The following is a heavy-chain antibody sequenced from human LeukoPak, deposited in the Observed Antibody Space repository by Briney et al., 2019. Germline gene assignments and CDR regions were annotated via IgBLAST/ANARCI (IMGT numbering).Heavy chain of an antibody. CDR3: ARAGGFFSPFGY. V-gene: IGHV4-31*03. Sequence: SRTLSLTCTVSGGSISSGGYYWSWIRQHPGKGLEWIGYIYYSGSTYYNPSLKSRVTISVDTSKNQFSLKLSSVTAADTAVYYCARAGGFFSPFGYWGQGTLVTVSS. CDR1: GGSISSGGYY. CDR2: IYYSGST. D-gene: IGHD3-3*01. J-gene: IGHJ4*02.